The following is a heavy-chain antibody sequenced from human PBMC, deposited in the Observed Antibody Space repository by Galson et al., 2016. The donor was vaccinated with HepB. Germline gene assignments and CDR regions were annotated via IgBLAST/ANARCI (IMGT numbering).Heavy chain of an antibody. Sequence: SLRLSCAASGFTFSSYWMHWVRQAPGKGLEWVSSISGPGRNTYYADSVKGRFTISRDNSKNTLYLQMNSLRAEDTAVYYCAKDPIQCGGDCTRASYYFDYWGQGLLVTVSS. V-gene: IGHV3-23*01. D-gene: IGHD2-21*02. CDR3: AKDPIQCGGDCTRASYYFDY. CDR2: ISGPGRNT. J-gene: IGHJ4*02. CDR1: GFTFSSYW.